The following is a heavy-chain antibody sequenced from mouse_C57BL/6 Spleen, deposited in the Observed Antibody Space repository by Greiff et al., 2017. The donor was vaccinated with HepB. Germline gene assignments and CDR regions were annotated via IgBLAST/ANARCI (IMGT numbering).Heavy chain of an antibody. CDR1: GYTFTDYE. CDR2: IDPETGGN. CDR3: TRLRKSLLRSLDY. V-gene: IGHV1-15*01. D-gene: IGHD1-1*01. Sequence: QVQLQQSGAELVRPGASVTLSCKASGYTFTDYEMHWVKQTPVHGLEWIGAIDPETGGNAYNQKFKGKAILTADKSSSTAYMELRSLTSEDSAVYYCTRLRKSLLRSLDYWGQGTTLTVSS. J-gene: IGHJ2*01.